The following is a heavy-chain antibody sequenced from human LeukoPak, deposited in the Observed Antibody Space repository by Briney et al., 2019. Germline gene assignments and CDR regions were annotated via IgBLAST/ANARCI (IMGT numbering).Heavy chain of an antibody. D-gene: IGHD5-24*01. J-gene: IGHJ3*02. CDR1: GGSISSGSYY. CDR3: ARERDGYNWAYDAFDI. CDR2: IYTSGST. V-gene: IGHV4-61*02. Sequence: PSETLSLTCTVSGGSISSGSYYWSWIRQPAGEGLEWIGRIYTSGSTNYNPSLKSRVTISVDTSKNQFSLKLSSVTAADTAVYYCARERDGYNWAYDAFDIWGQGTMVTVSS.